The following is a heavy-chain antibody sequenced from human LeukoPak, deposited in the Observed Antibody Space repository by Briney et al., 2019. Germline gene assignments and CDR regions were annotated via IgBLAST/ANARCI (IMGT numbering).Heavy chain of an antibody. Sequence: GGSLRLSCAASGFTVSSNYMGWVRQAPGKGLEWVSVIDSGGSTYYADSVKGRFTISRDNSKNTLYLQMHSLRAEDTAVYYCARELWFGEPDWGQGTLVTVSP. CDR2: IDSGGST. V-gene: IGHV3-53*01. J-gene: IGHJ4*02. D-gene: IGHD3-10*01. CDR1: GFTVSSNY. CDR3: ARELWFGEPD.